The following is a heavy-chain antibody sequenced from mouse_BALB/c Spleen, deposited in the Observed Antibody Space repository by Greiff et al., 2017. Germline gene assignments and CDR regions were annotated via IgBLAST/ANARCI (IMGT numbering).Heavy chain of an antibody. CDR1: GFTFSDYY. J-gene: IGHJ4*01. D-gene: IGHD3-2*01. CDR2: ISDGGSYT. CDR3: ARERQDGAMDY. Sequence: EVHLVESGGGLVKPGGSLKLSCAASGFTFSDYYMYWVRQTPEKRLEWVATISDGGSYTYYPDSVKGRFTISRDNAKNNLYLQMSSLKSEDTAMYYCARERQDGAMDYWGQGTSVTVSS. V-gene: IGHV5-4*02.